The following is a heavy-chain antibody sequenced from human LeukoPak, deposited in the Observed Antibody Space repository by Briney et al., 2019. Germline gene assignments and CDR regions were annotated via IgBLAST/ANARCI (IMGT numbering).Heavy chain of an antibody. D-gene: IGHD3-22*01. CDR2: FYTSGHT. Sequence: SETLSLTCTVSGGSINSGSYYWSWIRQPAGKGLGWMGHFYTSGHTSYTPSLKSRVTISVDTSKNQFSLKMNSVTAADTAVYYCARVTHYYDSSGYNWFDPWGQGTLVTVSS. J-gene: IGHJ5*02. CDR1: GGSINSGSYY. CDR3: ARVTHYYDSSGYNWFDP. V-gene: IGHV4-61*09.